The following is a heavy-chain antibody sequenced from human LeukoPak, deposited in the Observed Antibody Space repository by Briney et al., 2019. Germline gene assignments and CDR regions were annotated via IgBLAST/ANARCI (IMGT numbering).Heavy chain of an antibody. J-gene: IGHJ4*02. CDR1: GYTFTSYG. Sequence: ASVKVSCKASGYTFTSYGISWVRQAPGQGLEWMGWISAYNGNTNYAQKLQGRVTMTTDTSTSTAYMELRSLRSDDTAVYYCARVSGCRSTSCYRAFDYWGQGTLVTVSS. D-gene: IGHD2-2*01. V-gene: IGHV1-18*01. CDR3: ARVSGCRSTSCYRAFDY. CDR2: ISAYNGNT.